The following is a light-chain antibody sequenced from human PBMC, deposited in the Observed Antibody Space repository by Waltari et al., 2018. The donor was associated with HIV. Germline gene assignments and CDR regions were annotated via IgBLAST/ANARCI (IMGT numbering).Light chain of an antibody. V-gene: IGLV2-14*01. CDR2: EVS. CDR3: SSYTSSSTLDVV. Sequence: QSALLQPASVSGSPGQSITISCTGTSSDVGGYNYVSWYQQHPGKAPKLMIYEVSNRPSGVSNRFSGSKSGNTASLTISGLQAEDEADYYCSSYTSSSTLDVVFGG. CDR1: SSDVGGYNY. J-gene: IGLJ2*01.